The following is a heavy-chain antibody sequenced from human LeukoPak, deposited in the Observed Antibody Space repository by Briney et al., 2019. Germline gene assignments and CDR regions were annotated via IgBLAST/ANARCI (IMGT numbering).Heavy chain of an antibody. D-gene: IGHD6-13*01. CDR1: GYTFTGYY. Sequence: ASVKVSCKASGYTFTGYYMHWVRQAPGQGLEWMGWINPNSGGTNYAQKFQGRVTMTRDTSISTAYMELSRLRSDDTAVYYCARGTRYSGSWYYGMDVWGQGTTVTVSS. CDR3: ARGTRYSGSWYYGMDV. V-gene: IGHV1-2*02. J-gene: IGHJ6*02. CDR2: INPNSGGT.